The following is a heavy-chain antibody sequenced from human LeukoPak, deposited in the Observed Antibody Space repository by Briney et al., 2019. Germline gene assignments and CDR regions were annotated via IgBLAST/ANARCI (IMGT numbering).Heavy chain of an antibody. J-gene: IGHJ4*02. CDR1: GYTFTTYA. D-gene: IGHD3-22*01. Sequence: ASVKVSCKASGYTFTTYATNWVRQAPGQGLEWMGWINTDTGTPTYAQGLTGRFVFSLDTSVSTAYLQISSLKAEDTAVYYCAHTPGIYDSSGYYFSHWGQGTLVTVSS. CDR3: AHTPGIYDSSGYYFSH. V-gene: IGHV7-4-1*02. CDR2: INTDTGTP.